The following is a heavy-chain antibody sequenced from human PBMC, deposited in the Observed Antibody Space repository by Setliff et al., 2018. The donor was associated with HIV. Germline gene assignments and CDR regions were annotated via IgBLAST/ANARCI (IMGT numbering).Heavy chain of an antibody. CDR3: ARGLSSQTYWGTRPLGLDY. CDR2: LHSLGSSRVSDTP. CDR1: SGSMTGHY. Sequence: SETLSLTCSVSSGSMTGHYWTWVRQPQRKGLEWIGYLHSLGSSRVSDTPNYSPSLKSRITISLHPSKRQFSLTMTSVTAADTAVYYCARGLSSQTYWGTRPLGLDYWGQGSLVTVSS. D-gene: IGHD2-2*01. V-gene: IGHV4-4*08. J-gene: IGHJ4*01.